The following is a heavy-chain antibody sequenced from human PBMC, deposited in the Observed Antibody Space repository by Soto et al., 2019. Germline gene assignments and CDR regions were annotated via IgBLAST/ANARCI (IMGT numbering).Heavy chain of an antibody. V-gene: IGHV3-23*01. CDR1: GFTFSSYA. CDR2: ISGSAGST. D-gene: IGHD1-7*01. J-gene: IGHJ4*02. Sequence: GGSLRLSCAASGFTFSSYAMSWVRQAPGKGLEWVSAISGSAGSTYYADSVKGRFTISRDNSKNTLYLQMNNLRAEDTAVYYFPKDLNNQNLGKFVYLDQGTLLNVFS. CDR3: PKDLNNQNLGKFVY.